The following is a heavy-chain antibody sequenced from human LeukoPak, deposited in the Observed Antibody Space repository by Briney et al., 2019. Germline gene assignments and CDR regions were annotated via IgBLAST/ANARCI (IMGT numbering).Heavy chain of an antibody. CDR3: ARSSGAFDY. CDR2: IYFTGIT. CDR1: GDSISSYY. V-gene: IGHV4-59*01. Sequence: PSETLSLTCTVFGDSISSYYWSWIRQPPGKGLEWIGYIYFTGITNYNPSLRSRVTMSLDTSKNQFSLKLNSVTAADTAVYYCARSSGAFDYWGQGALVTVSS. J-gene: IGHJ4*02.